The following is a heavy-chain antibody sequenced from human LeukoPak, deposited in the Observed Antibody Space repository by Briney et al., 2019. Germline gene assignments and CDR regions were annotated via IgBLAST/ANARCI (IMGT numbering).Heavy chain of an antibody. CDR3: ARDGAHRGSWSPYNWFDP. J-gene: IGHJ5*02. CDR2: IIPILGIA. Sequence: GSSVKVSCKASGGTFSSYAISWVRQAPGQGLEWMGRIIPILGIANYAQKFQGRVTITADKSTSTAYMELSSLRSEDTAVYYCARDGAHRGSWSPYNWFDPWGQGTLVTVSS. D-gene: IGHD6-13*01. CDR1: GGTFSSYA. V-gene: IGHV1-69*04.